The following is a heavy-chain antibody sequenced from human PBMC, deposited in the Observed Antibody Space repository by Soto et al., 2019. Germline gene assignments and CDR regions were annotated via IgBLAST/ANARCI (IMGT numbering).Heavy chain of an antibody. CDR1: GFTFSSYS. D-gene: IGHD5-12*01. CDR2: ISSSSSYI. V-gene: IGHV3-21*01. Sequence: GGSLRLSCAASGFTFSSYSMNWVRQAPGKGLEWVSSISSSSSYIYYADSVKGRFTISRDNAKNSLYLQMNSLRAEDTAVYYCARGDIVATIDAFDIWGQGTMVTVSS. CDR3: ARGDIVATIDAFDI. J-gene: IGHJ3*02.